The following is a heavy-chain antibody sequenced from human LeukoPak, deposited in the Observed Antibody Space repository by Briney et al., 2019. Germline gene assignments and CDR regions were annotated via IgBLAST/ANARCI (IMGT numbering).Heavy chain of an antibody. CDR2: IEDDGSRK. CDR1: GFTFSSYW. Sequence: TGGSLRLSCAASGFTFSSYWMTWVRQAPGKGLEWVASIEDDGSRKNYGDSVKGRFTISRDNAENSLYLQMNILRVEDTAVYFCARDIPRGATHLDYWGQGTLVTVSA. V-gene: IGHV3-7*01. J-gene: IGHJ4*02. CDR3: ARDIPRGATHLDY. D-gene: IGHD1-26*01.